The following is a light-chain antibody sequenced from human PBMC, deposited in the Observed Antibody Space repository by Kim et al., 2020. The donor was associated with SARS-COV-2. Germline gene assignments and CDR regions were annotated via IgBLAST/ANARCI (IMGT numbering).Light chain of an antibody. CDR1: AGSIDDKY. Sequence: GRTVDTSCTRSAGSIDDKYVQWYQQRPSRVPTTVIYEDDQRPSGVSDRFSGSIDDSSNSASLTISGLRTEDEADYYCQSYNGDNVIFGGGTQLTVL. CDR2: EDD. V-gene: IGLV6-57*03. J-gene: IGLJ2*01. CDR3: QSYNGDNVI.